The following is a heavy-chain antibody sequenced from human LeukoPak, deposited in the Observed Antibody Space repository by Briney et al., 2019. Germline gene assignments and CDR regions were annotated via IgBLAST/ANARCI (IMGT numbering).Heavy chain of an antibody. J-gene: IGHJ4*02. CDR1: GGSISTSSYY. D-gene: IGHD6-13*01. Sequence: SETLSLTCTVSGGSISTSSYYWGWVRQPPGKGLEWIGNIFYSGSTYYSPSLKSRVTISLDTSRNQFSLKLNSVTAADTAVYYCARGRGGAADYYFDYWGQGTLVTVSS. V-gene: IGHV4-39*07. CDR2: IFYSGST. CDR3: ARGRGGAADYYFDY.